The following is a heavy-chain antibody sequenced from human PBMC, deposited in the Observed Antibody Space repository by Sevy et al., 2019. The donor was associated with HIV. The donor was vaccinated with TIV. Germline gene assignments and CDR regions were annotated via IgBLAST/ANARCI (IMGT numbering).Heavy chain of an antibody. CDR2: IQYDGSNK. J-gene: IGHJ4*02. Sequence: GGSLRLSCAASGFSFSSYGMHWVRQAPGKGLEWMSYIQYDGSNKDYADSVKGRFTTSRDNSKNTLNLQMTSLRVEDTAVFYCVKEGGGEGGDHWGQGTLVTVSS. V-gene: IGHV3-30*02. D-gene: IGHD2-21*01. CDR3: VKEGGGEGGDH. CDR1: GFSFSSYG.